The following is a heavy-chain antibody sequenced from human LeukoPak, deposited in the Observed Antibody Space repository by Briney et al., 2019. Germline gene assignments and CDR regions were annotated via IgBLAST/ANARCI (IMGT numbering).Heavy chain of an antibody. CDR1: GGSISNSDYQ. J-gene: IGHJ4*02. CDR2: IHHSGTT. D-gene: IGHD2-21*01. Sequence: PSETLSLTCSVSGGSISNSDYQWGWLRQAPGKGPEWIATIHHSGTTYFNPSLKSRVSMSVDTSKNQFSLKLTSVTAADTAVYYCARHSIASDGARLFDYWGRGTLVTVSS. CDR3: ARHSIASDGARLFDY. V-gene: IGHV4-39*01.